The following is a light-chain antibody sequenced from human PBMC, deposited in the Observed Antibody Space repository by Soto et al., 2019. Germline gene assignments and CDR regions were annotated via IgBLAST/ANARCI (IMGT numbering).Light chain of an antibody. CDR3: QVWDATTDHVL. V-gene: IGLV3-21*02. CDR2: DDS. J-gene: IGLJ2*01. CDR1: ILGSKI. Sequence: SYELTQPPSVSVAPGQTASVTCGGNILGSKIVHWYQQRPGQAPVLVVSDDSNRPSGIPERFSGSHSGNTATLTISRVEAGDEADYYCQVWDATTDHVLFGGGTKLTDL.